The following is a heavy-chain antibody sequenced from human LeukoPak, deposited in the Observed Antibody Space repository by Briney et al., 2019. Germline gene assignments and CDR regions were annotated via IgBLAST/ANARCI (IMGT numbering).Heavy chain of an antibody. CDR2: SVPIFGTA. D-gene: IGHD2-2*01. Sequence: SVKVSCKASGGTFSSYAISWVRQAPGQGLEWMGGSVPIFGTANYAQKFQGRVTITADESTSTAYMEQSSLRSEDTAVYYCARDRGVVVPAAMGRFDPWGQGTLVTVSS. V-gene: IGHV1-69*13. CDR3: ARDRGVVVPAAMGRFDP. CDR1: GGTFSSYA. J-gene: IGHJ5*02.